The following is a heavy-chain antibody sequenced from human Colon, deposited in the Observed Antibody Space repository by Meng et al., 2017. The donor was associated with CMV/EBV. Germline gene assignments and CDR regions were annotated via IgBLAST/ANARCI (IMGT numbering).Heavy chain of an antibody. CDR1: GFSFSSYE. J-gene: IGHJ6*02. CDR2: ISSSGNTI. D-gene: IGHD3-3*01. V-gene: IGHV3-48*03. CDR3: ATVVRFPVGGQYYYHGMDV. Sequence: GESLKISCAAPGFSFSSYEMNWVRQAPGKGLEWVSYISSSGNTIHYADSVKGRFTISRDNVKNSLYLHMNSLRAEDTAVYYCATVVRFPVGGQYYYHGMDVWGQGTTVTVSS.